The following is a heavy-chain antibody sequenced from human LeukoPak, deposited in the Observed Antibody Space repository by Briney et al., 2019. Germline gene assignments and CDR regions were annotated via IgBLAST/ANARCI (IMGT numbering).Heavy chain of an antibody. CDR1: GGSFSGYY. Sequence: KSSETLSLTCAVYGGSFSGYYWSWIRQPPGKGLEWIGEINHSGSTNYNPSLKSRVTISVDTSKNQFSLKLSSVTAADTAVYYCARSPRVKEPYIVVVPAAILDYWGQGTLVTVSS. V-gene: IGHV4-34*01. CDR3: ARSPRVKEPYIVVVPAAILDY. D-gene: IGHD2-2*01. J-gene: IGHJ4*02. CDR2: INHSGST.